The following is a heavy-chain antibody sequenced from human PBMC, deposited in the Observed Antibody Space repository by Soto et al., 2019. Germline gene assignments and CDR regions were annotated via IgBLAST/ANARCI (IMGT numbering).Heavy chain of an antibody. Sequence: ASVKVSCKASGYTFTSYGISWVRQAPGQGLEWMGWISAYNGNTNYAQKLQGRVTMTTDTSTSTAYMELRSLRSDDTALYYCARDRTVKATYYYYMDVWGKGTTVTVSS. CDR2: ISAYNGNT. V-gene: IGHV1-18*01. CDR3: ARDRTVKATYYYYMDV. CDR1: GYTFTSYG. J-gene: IGHJ6*03. D-gene: IGHD1-1*01.